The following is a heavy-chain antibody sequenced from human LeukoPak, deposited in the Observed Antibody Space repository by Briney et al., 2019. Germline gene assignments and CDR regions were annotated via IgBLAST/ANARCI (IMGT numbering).Heavy chain of an antibody. D-gene: IGHD2-21*01. CDR2: IKADGSVK. CDR1: GLTFSTSW. V-gene: IGHV3-7*01. Sequence: PGGSLRLSCAASGLTFSTSWMSWVRQAPGKGLEWVANIKADGSVKHYVDSMEGRFSISRDNARSSLYLQMNSLRAEDTAVYYCVRDSDYQRNSGGRYAHYDALDIWGHGTMVTVSS. J-gene: IGHJ3*02. CDR3: VRDSDYQRNSGGRYAHYDALDI.